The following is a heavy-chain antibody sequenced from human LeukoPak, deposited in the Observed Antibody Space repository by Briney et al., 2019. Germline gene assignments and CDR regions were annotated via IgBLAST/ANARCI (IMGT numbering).Heavy chain of an antibody. CDR1: GFTFSSYA. J-gene: IGHJ4*02. D-gene: IGHD3-22*01. CDR2: ISGSGGST. Sequence: GGSLRLSCAASGFTFSSYAMSWVRQASGKGLEWVPAISGSGGSTYYADSVKGRFTISRDNSKNTLYLQMNSLRAEDTAVYYCARASPAYYYDSSGYYPYPYFDYWGQGTLVTVSS. CDR3: ARASPAYYYDSSGYYPYPYFDY. V-gene: IGHV3-23*01.